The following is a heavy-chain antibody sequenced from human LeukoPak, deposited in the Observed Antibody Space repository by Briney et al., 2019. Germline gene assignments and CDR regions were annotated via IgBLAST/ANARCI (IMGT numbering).Heavy chain of an antibody. J-gene: IGHJ6*02. CDR3: ARVSPHFYGMDV. CDR1: GYSIGSGYY. V-gene: IGHV4-59*01. Sequence: SETLSLTCTISGYSIGSGYYWSWIRQPPGKGLEWIGYIYYSGSTNYNPSLTNYNPSLKSRVTISVDTSKNQFSLKLSSVTAADTAVYYCARVSPHFYGMDVWGQGTTVTVSS. CDR2: IYYSGSTNYNPSLT.